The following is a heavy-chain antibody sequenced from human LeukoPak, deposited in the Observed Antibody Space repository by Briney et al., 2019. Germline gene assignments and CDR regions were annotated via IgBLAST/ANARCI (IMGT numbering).Heavy chain of an antibody. CDR2: IYTSGST. CDR3: ARALTVTTFYYYYGMDV. D-gene: IGHD4-17*01. CDR1: GGSISSYY. V-gene: IGHV4-4*07. J-gene: IGHJ6*01. Sequence: ETLSLTCTVSGGSISSYYWSWIRQPAGKVLEWIGRIYTSGSTNYNPSLKSRVTMSVDTSKNQFSLKLSSVTAADTAVYYCARALTVTTFYYYYGMDVWGQGTTVTVSS.